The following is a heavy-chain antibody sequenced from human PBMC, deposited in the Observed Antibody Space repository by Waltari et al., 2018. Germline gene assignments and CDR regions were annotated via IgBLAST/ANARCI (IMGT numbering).Heavy chain of an antibody. J-gene: IGHJ4*02. D-gene: IGHD2-8*02. Sequence: QVQLVESGGGVVQPWWSLRLSCAASGFTCGRYAMQWVRQAPGKGLEWVAVIWYDGSYKFYADSVKGRFSISRDNPKNTLHLQMDSLRAEDSAIYYCAKDGSASRLVRYYLDSWGPGTLVTVS. CDR2: IWYDGSYK. CDR3: AKDGSASRLVRYYLDS. V-gene: IGHV3-33*06. CDR1: GFTCGRYA.